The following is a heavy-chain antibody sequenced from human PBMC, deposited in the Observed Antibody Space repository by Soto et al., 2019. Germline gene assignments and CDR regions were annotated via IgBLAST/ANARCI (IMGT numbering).Heavy chain of an antibody. CDR1: GFTFSRYI. Sequence: GGSLRLSCAASGFTFSRYIMSWVRQAPGKGLEWVSGISGSGASTYYADSVKGRFTISRDNSKNTLFLQMNSLRAEDTAIYFCAKERAVPSTIDYWGQGTLVTVSS. CDR2: ISGSGAST. CDR3: AKERAVPSTIDY. D-gene: IGHD6-19*01. V-gene: IGHV3-23*01. J-gene: IGHJ4*02.